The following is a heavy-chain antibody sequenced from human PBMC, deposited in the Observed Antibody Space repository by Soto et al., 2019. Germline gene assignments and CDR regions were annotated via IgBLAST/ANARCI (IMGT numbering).Heavy chain of an antibody. CDR1: GFPFTPYA. Sequence: GGSLRLSCAASGFPFTPYAMTWVRPAPGKGLEWVSVVIGSGNRTYYADSVKNRFTISRDNFKNTLYLQMNSLRADDTAVYYCARDRGVARGWFDPWGQGTLVTVSS. V-gene: IGHV3-23*01. D-gene: IGHD5-12*01. CDR2: VIGSGNRT. CDR3: ARDRGVARGWFDP. J-gene: IGHJ5*02.